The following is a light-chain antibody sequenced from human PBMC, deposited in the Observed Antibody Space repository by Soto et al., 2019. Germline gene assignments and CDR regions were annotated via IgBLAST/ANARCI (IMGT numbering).Light chain of an antibody. CDR3: QQYNSYSWT. Sequence: DIQITQSPSTLSASVRDRVTITCRASQSISSELASYQQKPGKAPKLLIYDASILESGVPSRFSGSGSGTEFTLTISSLQPDDFATYYCQQYNSYSWTFGQGTKVDI. CDR1: QSISSE. J-gene: IGKJ1*01. CDR2: DAS. V-gene: IGKV1-5*01.